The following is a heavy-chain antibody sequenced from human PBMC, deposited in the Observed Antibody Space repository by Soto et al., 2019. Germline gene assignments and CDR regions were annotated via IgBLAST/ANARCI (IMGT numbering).Heavy chain of an antibody. CDR2: ISSSSSYI. V-gene: IGHV3-21*01. Sequence: GGSLRLSCAASGFTFSSYSMNWVRQAPGKGLEWVSSISSSSSYIYYADSVKGRFTISRDNAKNSLYLQMNSLRAEDTAVYYCARGPDSSSYYYYYYGMDVWGQGTTVTVS. CDR3: ARGPDSSSYYYYYYGMDV. CDR1: GFTFSSYS. J-gene: IGHJ6*02. D-gene: IGHD6-6*01.